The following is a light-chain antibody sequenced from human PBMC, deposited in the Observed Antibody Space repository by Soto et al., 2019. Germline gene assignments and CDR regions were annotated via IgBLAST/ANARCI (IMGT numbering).Light chain of an antibody. CDR3: QQRSNWPSIT. Sequence: EIVLTQSPATLSLSPGERATLSCRASQSVSSYLAWYQQKPGQAPRLLIYDASNRATGIPARFSGSGSGTDFTPTINSLEPEDSAVYYCQQRSNWPSITFGQGTRLEI. CDR2: DAS. J-gene: IGKJ5*01. CDR1: QSVSSY. V-gene: IGKV3-11*01.